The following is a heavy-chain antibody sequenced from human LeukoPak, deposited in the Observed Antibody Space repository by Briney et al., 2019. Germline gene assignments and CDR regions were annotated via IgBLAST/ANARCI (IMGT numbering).Heavy chain of an antibody. CDR2: IKQDGSEK. Sequence: GGSLRLSCAASGFTFSSYWMSWVRQAPGKGLEWVANIKQDGSEKYYVDSVKGRFTISRDNAKNSLYLQMNSLRAEDTAVYYCARDQGGYDFWSGYYHDYWGQGTLVTVSS. J-gene: IGHJ4*02. V-gene: IGHV3-7*01. CDR3: ARDQGGYDFWSGYYHDY. CDR1: GFTFSSYW. D-gene: IGHD3-3*01.